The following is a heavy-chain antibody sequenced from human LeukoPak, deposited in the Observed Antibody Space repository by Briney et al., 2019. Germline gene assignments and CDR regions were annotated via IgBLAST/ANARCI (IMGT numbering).Heavy chain of an antibody. CDR3: ARAGYYYFDY. CDR1: GFTFSSAW. V-gene: IGHV3-74*01. CDR2: MNADGSTI. J-gene: IGHJ4*02. D-gene: IGHD2-15*01. Sequence: PGGSLRLSCAASGFTFSSAWMHWVRQAPGKGLVWVTRMNADGSTINYADSVKGRFTISRDNAKNTLYLQMNSLRDEDTAVYYCARAGYYYFDYWGQGALVTVSS.